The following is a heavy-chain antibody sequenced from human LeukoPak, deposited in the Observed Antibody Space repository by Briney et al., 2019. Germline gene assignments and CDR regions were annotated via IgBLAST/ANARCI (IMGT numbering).Heavy chain of an antibody. J-gene: IGHJ4*02. CDR3: AKVAKYYYGSETYYFFEH. V-gene: IGHV3-7*01. CDR2: IQQDGTEK. Sequence: GGSLRLSCAASGFTFGSYAMSWVRQAPGKGLEWVANIQQDGTEKYYVDSVKGRFTISRDNAKNSLYLQMNSLRVEDTAVYYCAKVAKYYYGSETYYFFEHWGQGTPVTASS. D-gene: IGHD3-10*01. CDR1: GFTFGSYA.